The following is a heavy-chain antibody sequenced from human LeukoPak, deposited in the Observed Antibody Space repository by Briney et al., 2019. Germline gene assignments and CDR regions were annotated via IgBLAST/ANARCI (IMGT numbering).Heavy chain of an antibody. D-gene: IGHD7-27*01. V-gene: IGHV4-34*01. CDR1: GGSFSGYY. J-gene: IGHJ4*02. Sequence: PSETLSLTCAVYGGSFSGYYWSWIRQPPGKGLEWIGEINHSGSTNYNPSLKSRVTISVDTSKNQFSLKLSSVTAADTAVYYCARDVTGDLKLDYGGQGTLVTVSS. CDR2: INHSGST. CDR3: ARDVTGDLKLDY.